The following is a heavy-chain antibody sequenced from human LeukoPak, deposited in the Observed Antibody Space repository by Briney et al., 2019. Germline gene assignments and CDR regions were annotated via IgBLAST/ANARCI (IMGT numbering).Heavy chain of an antibody. CDR3: AREDKESRYYDFWSGYYIDY. CDR1: GYTFTGYY. Sequence: ASVKVSCKASGYTFTGYYMHWVRQAPGQGLEWMGWINPNSGGTNYAQKFQGRVTMTRDTSISTAYMELSSLRSEDTAVYYCAREDKESRYYDFWSGYYIDYWGQGTLVTVSS. CDR2: INPNSGGT. V-gene: IGHV1-2*02. D-gene: IGHD3-3*01. J-gene: IGHJ4*02.